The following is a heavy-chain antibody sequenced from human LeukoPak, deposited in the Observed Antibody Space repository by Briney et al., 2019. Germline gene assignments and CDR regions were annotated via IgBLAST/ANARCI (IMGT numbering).Heavy chain of an antibody. D-gene: IGHD6-19*01. J-gene: IGHJ4*02. CDR1: GFTVSSNY. CDR3: ARGTLEQWLAFDY. Sequence: GGSLRLSCAASGFTVSSNYMSWVRQAPGKGLEWVSVIYSGGSTYYADSVKGRFTISRDNPKNTLYLQMNSLRAEDTAVYYCARGTLEQWLAFDYWGQGTLVTVSS. V-gene: IGHV3-53*01. CDR2: IYSGGST.